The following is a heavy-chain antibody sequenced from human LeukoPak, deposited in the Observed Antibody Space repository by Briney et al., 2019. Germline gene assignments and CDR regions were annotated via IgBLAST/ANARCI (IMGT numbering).Heavy chain of an antibody. V-gene: IGHV1-18*01. D-gene: IGHD6-13*01. Sequence: ASVKVSCKASGYTFTSYGISWVLQAPGQGLEWMGWISAYNGNTNYAQKLQGRVTMTTDTSTSTAYMELRSLRSDDTAVYYCATLLAAAASRWYFDLWGRGTLVTVSS. CDR3: ATLLAAAASRWYFDL. CDR2: ISAYNGNT. J-gene: IGHJ2*01. CDR1: GYTFTSYG.